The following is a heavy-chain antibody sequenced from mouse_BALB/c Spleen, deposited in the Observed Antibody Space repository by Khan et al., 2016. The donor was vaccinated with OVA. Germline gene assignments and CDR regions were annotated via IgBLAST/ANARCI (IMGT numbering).Heavy chain of an antibody. D-gene: IGHD1-1*01. Sequence: EVQLLETGPGLLKPSQSLSLTCTVTGYSITSDYAWNGIRQFPGNKLEWMAYIGYSGSTTYNPSLRSRTTITRDTSKNQYFLQFNSVATWGTATYYCASGRLLLRYPDYFDYWGQGTTLTVSS. J-gene: IGHJ2*01. CDR2: IGYSGST. CDR1: GYSITSDYA. CDR3: ASGRLLLRYPDYFDY. V-gene: IGHV3-2*02.